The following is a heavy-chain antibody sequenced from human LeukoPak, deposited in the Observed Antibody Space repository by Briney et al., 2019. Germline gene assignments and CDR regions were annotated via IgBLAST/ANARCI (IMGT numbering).Heavy chain of an antibody. J-gene: IGHJ4*02. D-gene: IGHD5-24*01. CDR1: GYPFTTYA. CDR3: ARDRYGDGFAHLDY. CDR2: ITPSGGT. V-gene: IGHV1-2*02. Sequence: ASVKVSCKAPGYPFTTYAIHWVRDAPGQRLEWMGWITPSGGTNYPQQFQGRVAITWDTSITTAYMDLSMLTSDDTAVYYCARDRYGDGFAHLDYWGQGALVTVSS.